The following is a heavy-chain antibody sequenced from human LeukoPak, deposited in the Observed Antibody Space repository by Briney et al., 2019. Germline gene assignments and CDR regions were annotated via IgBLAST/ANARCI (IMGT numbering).Heavy chain of an antibody. CDR2: ISDNGGST. V-gene: IGHV3-23*01. J-gene: IGHJ4*02. CDR1: GFTLSSYA. CDR3: ASRQGLGWHYVN. Sequence: GGSLRLSCVDAGFTLSSYAMSWVRQVPGKGLEGVSVISDNGGSTYYTDSVKGRFTISRDNSKNTLYLQMSSLRVEDTVIYYCASRQGLGWHYVNWGQGTLVTVSS. D-gene: IGHD3-10*02.